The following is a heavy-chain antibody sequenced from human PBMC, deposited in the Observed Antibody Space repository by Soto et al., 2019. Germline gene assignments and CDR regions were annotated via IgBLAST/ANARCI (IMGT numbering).Heavy chain of an antibody. Sequence: EVQLLESGGGLVQPGGSLRLSCAASGFTFSSYAMSWVRQAPGKGLEWVSAISGSGGSTYYADSVKGRFTISRDNSKKTLYLQMNSLRAEDTAVYYCAKDPDCSSTSCYAWYFDLWGRGTLVTVSS. V-gene: IGHV3-23*01. CDR2: ISGSGGST. J-gene: IGHJ2*01. D-gene: IGHD2-2*01. CDR1: GFTFSSYA. CDR3: AKDPDCSSTSCYAWYFDL.